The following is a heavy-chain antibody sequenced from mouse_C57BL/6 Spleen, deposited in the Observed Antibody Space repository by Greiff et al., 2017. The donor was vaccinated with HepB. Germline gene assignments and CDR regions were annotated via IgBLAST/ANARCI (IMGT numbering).Heavy chain of an antibody. CDR2: IRNKANGYTT. J-gene: IGHJ4*01. CDR1: GFTFTDYY. V-gene: IGHV7-3*01. D-gene: IGHD2-4*01. Sequence: EVMLVESGGGLVQPGGSLSLSCAASGFTFTDYYMSWVRQPPGKALEWLGFIRNKANGYTTEYSASVKGRFTISRDNSQSILYLQMNALRAEDSATYYCARSDFDEYDGAMDYWGQGTSVTVSS. CDR3: ARSDFDEYDGAMDY.